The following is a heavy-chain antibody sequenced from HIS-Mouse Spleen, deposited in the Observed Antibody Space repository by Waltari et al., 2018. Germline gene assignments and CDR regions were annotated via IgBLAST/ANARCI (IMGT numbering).Heavy chain of an antibody. V-gene: IGHV4-39*07. CDR1: GVSISSSSYY. D-gene: IGHD6-13*01. J-gene: IGHJ4*02. Sequence: QLQLQESGPGLVTPSETLSLTFPVSGVSISSSSYYWGWIRQPPGKGLEWIGSIYYSGSTYYNPSLKSRVTISVDTSKNQFSLKLSSVTAADTAVYYCARLTAAGTYWGQGTLVTVSS. CDR2: IYYSGST. CDR3: ARLTAAGTY.